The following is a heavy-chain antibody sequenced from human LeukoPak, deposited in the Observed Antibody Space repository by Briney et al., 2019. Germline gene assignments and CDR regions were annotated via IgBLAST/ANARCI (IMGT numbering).Heavy chain of an antibody. CDR2: VHRSGAS. V-gene: IGHV4-4*02. CDR3: ARESGAFSPFGF. D-gene: IGHD1-26*01. CDR1: GGSILSTNW. Sequence: KPSETLSLTCAVSGGSILSTNWWSWVRPPPGKGLEWIGEVHRSGASNYNPSLKSRVSMSIDKSRNHLSLELTSVTAADTAIYYCARESGAFSPFGFWGQGTLVTVSS. J-gene: IGHJ4*02.